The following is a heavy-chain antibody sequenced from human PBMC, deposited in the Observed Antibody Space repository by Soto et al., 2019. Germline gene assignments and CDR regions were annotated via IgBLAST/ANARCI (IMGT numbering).Heavy chain of an antibody. CDR1: GGTFSSYA. J-gene: IGHJ3*02. CDR2: IIPIFGTA. D-gene: IGHD3-22*01. Sequence: ASVKVSCKASGGTFSSYAISWVRQAPGQGLEWMGGIIPIFGTANYAQKFQGRVTITADESTSTAYMELSSLRSEDTAVYYCKGEDDSSGYYYSRDAFDIWGQGTMVTVSS. V-gene: IGHV1-69*13. CDR3: KGEDDSSGYYYSRDAFDI.